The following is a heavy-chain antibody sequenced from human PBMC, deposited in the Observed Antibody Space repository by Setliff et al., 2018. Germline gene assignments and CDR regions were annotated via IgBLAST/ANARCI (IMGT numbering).Heavy chain of an antibody. CDR1: GYTFTGYY. J-gene: IGHJ4*02. D-gene: IGHD2-2*02. Sequence: ASVKVSCKASGYTFTGYYMHWVRQAPGQGPEWMGWVNPNSGGTNYAQKFQGRVTMTRDPSISTAYMELNSLRSDDTAVYYCVRLAAIPEPATGVLGWGQGTLVTVSS. CDR3: VRLAAIPEPATGVLG. V-gene: IGHV1-2*02. CDR2: VNPNSGGT.